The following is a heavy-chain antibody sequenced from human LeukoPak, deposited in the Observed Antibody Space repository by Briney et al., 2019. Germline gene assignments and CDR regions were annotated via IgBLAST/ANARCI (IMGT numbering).Heavy chain of an antibody. CDR2: INPISGAT. Sequence: ASVKVSCKASGFTFTKYYMHWVRQGPGQGLEWMGIINPISGATTYAQKFQGRLTMTRDTSTSTVYMELSSLRSEDTAVYYCARARSDIAAAGYWGQGTLVTVSS. V-gene: IGHV1-46*01. CDR3: ARARSDIAAAGY. D-gene: IGHD6-13*01. J-gene: IGHJ4*02. CDR1: GFTFTKYY.